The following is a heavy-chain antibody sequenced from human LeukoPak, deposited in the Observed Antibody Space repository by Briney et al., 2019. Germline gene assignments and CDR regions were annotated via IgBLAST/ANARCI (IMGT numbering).Heavy chain of an antibody. CDR2: TYSGGNT. CDR1: GFTFDDYA. CDR3: ARRAGEYSHPYDY. V-gene: IGHV3-53*01. Sequence: PGGSLRLSCAASGFTFDDYAMSWVRQAPGKGLEWVSFTYSGGNTHYSDSVKGRFTISRDNSKNTLYLQMNSLRAEDTAVYYCARRAGEYSHPYDYWGQGTLVTVSS. J-gene: IGHJ4*02. D-gene: IGHD4-17*01.